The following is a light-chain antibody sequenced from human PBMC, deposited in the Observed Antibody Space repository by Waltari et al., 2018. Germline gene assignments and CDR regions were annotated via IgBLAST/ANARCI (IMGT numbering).Light chain of an antibody. V-gene: IGKV3-15*01. Sequence: EIVMTQSPATLSVSPGEGATLSCRASQTVDRHLAWYQQRPGQAPGLLIYGASTRATGIPVRFSGSGSGTEFTLTISSLQSEDFALYYCQQYYDWPPYTFGQGTKLEIK. CDR3: QQYYDWPPYT. J-gene: IGKJ2*01. CDR1: QTVDRH. CDR2: GAS.